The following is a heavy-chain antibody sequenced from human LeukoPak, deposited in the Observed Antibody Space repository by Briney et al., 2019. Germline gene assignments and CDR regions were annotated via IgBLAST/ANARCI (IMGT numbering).Heavy chain of an antibody. D-gene: IGHD2-2*01. CDR3: ARHGRGYCSSTSCNDAFDI. CDR1: GGSISSYY. CDR2: IYYSGST. V-gene: IGHV4-59*08. Sequence: SETLSLTCTGSGGSISSYYWSWIRQPPGKGLAWIGYIYYSGSTNYNPSLKSRVTISVDTSKNQFSLKLSSVTAADTAVYYCARHGRGYCSSTSCNDAFDIWGQGTMVTVSS. J-gene: IGHJ3*02.